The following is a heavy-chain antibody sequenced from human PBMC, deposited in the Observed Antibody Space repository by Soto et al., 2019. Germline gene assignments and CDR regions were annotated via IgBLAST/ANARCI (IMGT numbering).Heavy chain of an antibody. D-gene: IGHD5-18*01. CDR2: IYSSGST. CDR3: AREDAASIARWFDA. Sequence: PSETLSLTCAVSGGSIISASYSWNWIRQSPGRGLEWIGHIYSSGSTYYNPSLKSRVSISVETSNNQFSLKLTSVTAADKAVYFCAREDAASIARWFDAWGQGILVTVSS. CDR1: GGSIISASYS. J-gene: IGHJ5*02. V-gene: IGHV4-31*11.